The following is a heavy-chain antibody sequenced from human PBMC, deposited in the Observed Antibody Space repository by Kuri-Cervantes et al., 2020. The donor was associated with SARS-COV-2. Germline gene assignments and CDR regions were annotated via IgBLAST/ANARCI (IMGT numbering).Heavy chain of an antibody. D-gene: IGHD2-2*01. CDR1: GYSISSGYD. J-gene: IGHJ5*02. V-gene: IGHV4-38-2*01. CDR3: ARRGCSSTSCRAFDP. CDR2: IYYSGST. Sequence: SQNLSLTCAVSGYSISSGYDWGWIRQRPGKGLEWIGSIYYSGSTYYNPSLKSRVTISVDTSKNQFSLKLSSVTAADTAVYYCARRGCSSTSCRAFDPWGQGTLVNVSS.